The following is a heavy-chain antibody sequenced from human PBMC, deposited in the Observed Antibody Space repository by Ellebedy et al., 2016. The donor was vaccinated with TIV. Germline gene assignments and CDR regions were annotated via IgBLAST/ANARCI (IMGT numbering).Heavy chain of an antibody. CDR2: ISGSDDGT. D-gene: IGHD5-12*01. Sequence: GESLKISXAASGFTFSSYAMNWVRQAPGKGLEWVSLISGSDDGTYHADSVKGRFTISRDNSKNTLYLQMNSLRAEDTAVYYCAKDRGYSGYGGMDVWGQGTTVTVSS. V-gene: IGHV3-23*01. J-gene: IGHJ6*02. CDR3: AKDRGYSGYGGMDV. CDR1: GFTFSSYA.